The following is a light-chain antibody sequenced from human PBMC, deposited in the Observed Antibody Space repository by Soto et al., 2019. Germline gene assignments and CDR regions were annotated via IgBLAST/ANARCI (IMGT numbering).Light chain of an antibody. J-gene: IGKJ5*01. CDR1: QSISSY. CDR3: QQSYSTPIT. Sequence: DIQMTQSPSSLSASVGDRVTITCRASQSISSYLNWYQQKPGKAPKLLIYAASSLQSGVPSRYSGSGSGTDFTLAISSLQPEDFAIYYCQQSYSTPITFGQGTLLEIK. CDR2: AAS. V-gene: IGKV1-39*01.